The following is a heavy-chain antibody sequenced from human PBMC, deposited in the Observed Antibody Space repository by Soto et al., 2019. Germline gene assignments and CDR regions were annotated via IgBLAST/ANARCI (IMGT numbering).Heavy chain of an antibody. J-gene: IGHJ4*01. V-gene: IGHV3-30*09. CDR1: GVTFRGYA. CDR3: DSAHQYTYDIDD. CDR2: IPDDGSKT. D-gene: IGHD5-18*01. Sequence: SLRLSCGDSGVTFRGYAVHWVRPTAGKGLEWVTVIPDDGSKTYYADSVEGRFAVCRDDSTNMVFIQRSSLMSEDTYVYHCDSAHQYTYDIDDWGQGTTVTVSS.